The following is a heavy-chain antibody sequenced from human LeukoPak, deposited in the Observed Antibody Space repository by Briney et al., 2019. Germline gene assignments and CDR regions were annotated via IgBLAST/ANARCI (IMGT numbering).Heavy chain of an antibody. Sequence: PGGSLRLSCAASGFTLSSYWMHWVRRAPGEGLVWVSRIDPDGSNTNYADSVKGRFTTSRENAKDTLYLQMDSLRAEDTAVYHCAKIDDTSGHYVDNWGQGTLVTVSS. V-gene: IGHV3-74*01. CDR3: AKIDDTSGHYVDN. CDR1: GFTLSSYW. D-gene: IGHD3-22*01. CDR2: IDPDGSNT. J-gene: IGHJ4*02.